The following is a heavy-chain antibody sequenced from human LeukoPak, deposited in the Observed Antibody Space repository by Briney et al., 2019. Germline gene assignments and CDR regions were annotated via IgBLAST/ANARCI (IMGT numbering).Heavy chain of an antibody. V-gene: IGHV3-7*01. D-gene: IGHD6-6*01. CDR2: INQDGYEK. CDR1: GFTFSSHW. CDR3: ARDRHRSSSLDY. J-gene: IGHJ4*02. Sequence: GGSLRLSCAASGFTFSSHWMSWVRQAPGKGLECVANINQDGYEKYYVDSVKGRFTISRDNAKNSLYLQMNSLRAEDTAVYYCARDRHRSSSLDYWGQGTLVTVSS.